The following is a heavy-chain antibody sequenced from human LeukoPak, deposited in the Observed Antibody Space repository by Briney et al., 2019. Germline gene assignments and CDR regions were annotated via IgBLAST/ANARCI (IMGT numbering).Heavy chain of an antibody. CDR2: IYYSGST. CDR1: GGSISSSSYY. J-gene: IGHJ6*03. V-gene: IGHV4-39*07. CDR3: ARGVYTSYYYYCYMDV. D-gene: IGHD2-2*02. Sequence: SETLSLTCTVSGGSISSSSYYWGWIRQPLGKGLEWIGSIYYSGSTYYNPSLKSRVTISVDTSKNQFSLKLSSVTAADTAVYYCARGVYTSYYYYCYMDVWGKGTTVTVSS.